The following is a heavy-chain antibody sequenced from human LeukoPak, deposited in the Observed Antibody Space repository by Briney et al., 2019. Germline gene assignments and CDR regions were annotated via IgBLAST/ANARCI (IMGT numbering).Heavy chain of an antibody. Sequence: SETLSLTCTVSGGSISSSSYYWGWIRQPPGKGLEWIGSIYYSGSTYYNPSLKSRVTISVDTSKNQFSLKLSSVTAADTAVYYCARTPIVVVVAATSGVGYYFDYWGQGTLVTVSS. V-gene: IGHV4-39*07. J-gene: IGHJ4*02. CDR2: IYYSGST. D-gene: IGHD2-15*01. CDR3: ARTPIVVVVAATSGVGYYFDY. CDR1: GGSISSSSYY.